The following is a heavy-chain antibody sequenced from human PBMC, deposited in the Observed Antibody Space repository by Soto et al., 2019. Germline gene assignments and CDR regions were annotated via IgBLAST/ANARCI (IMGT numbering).Heavy chain of an antibody. CDR3: ARDRTQGELVFDY. D-gene: IGHD1-26*01. CDR2: IYYIGST. CDR1: GGSISSGGYY. Sequence: QVQLQESGPGLVKPSQTLSLTCTVSGGSISSGGYYWSWIRQHPGKGLEWIGYIYYIGSTYYNPSLKSRVTISVDTSKNQFSLKLSSVTAADTAVYYCARDRTQGELVFDYWGQGTLVTVSS. V-gene: IGHV4-31*03. J-gene: IGHJ4*02.